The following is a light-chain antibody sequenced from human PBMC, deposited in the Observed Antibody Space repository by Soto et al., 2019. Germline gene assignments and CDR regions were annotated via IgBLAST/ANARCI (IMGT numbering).Light chain of an antibody. CDR2: KAS. CDR3: QHYNSYSDA. Sequence: DIQMTESPATLSGSVGDGVTITCRASQTFSSRLAWYQQKPGKAPKLLIYKASTLKSGGPSRFSGNGSGTEVTLTISSLQPDDFAPYYCQHYNSYSDAFGEGTNLELQ. J-gene: IGKJ1*01. V-gene: IGKV1-5*03. CDR1: QTFSSR.